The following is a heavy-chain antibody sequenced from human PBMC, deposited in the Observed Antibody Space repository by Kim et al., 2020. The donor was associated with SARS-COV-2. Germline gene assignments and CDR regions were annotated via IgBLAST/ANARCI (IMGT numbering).Heavy chain of an antibody. Sequence: GGSLRLSCAASGFSFDDFAMQWVRQAPGKGLEWVSLIAWNGGTTYYADSVKGRFTVSRDNSKNSLYLQMNSLRPDDTAFYYCTTLPARTLLPRDHWGQETLVTLS. D-gene: IGHD2-2*01. J-gene: IGHJ4*02. CDR3: TTLPARTLLPRDH. V-gene: IGHV3-43D*03. CDR2: IAWNGGTT. CDR1: GFSFDDFA.